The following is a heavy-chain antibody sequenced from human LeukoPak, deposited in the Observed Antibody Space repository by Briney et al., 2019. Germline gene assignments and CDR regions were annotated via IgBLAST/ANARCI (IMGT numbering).Heavy chain of an antibody. CDR3: ARAGLDSSSWYGLNWFDP. V-gene: IGHV4-59*01. J-gene: IGHJ5*02. CDR2: IYYSGST. CDR1: GGSISSYY. D-gene: IGHD6-13*01. Sequence: SETLSLTCTVSGGSISSYYWSWIRQPPGKGLEWIGYIYYSGSTNYNPSLKSRATISVATSKNQFSLKLSSVTAADTAVYYCARAGLDSSSWYGLNWFDPWGQGTLVTVSS.